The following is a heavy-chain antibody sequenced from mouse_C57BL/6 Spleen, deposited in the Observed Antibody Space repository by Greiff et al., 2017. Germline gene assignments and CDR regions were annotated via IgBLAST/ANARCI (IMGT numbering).Heavy chain of an antibody. J-gene: IGHJ2*01. CDR2: IYPGSGST. CDR1: GYTFTSYW. Sequence: QVQLQQSGAELVKPGASVKMSCKASGYTFTSYWITWVKQRPGQGLEWIGDIYPGSGSTNYNEKFKSKATLTVDTSSSTAYMQLSSLTSEDSAVYYCARFTTVVAGFDYWGQGTTLTVSS. CDR3: ARFTTVVAGFDY. V-gene: IGHV1-55*01. D-gene: IGHD1-1*01.